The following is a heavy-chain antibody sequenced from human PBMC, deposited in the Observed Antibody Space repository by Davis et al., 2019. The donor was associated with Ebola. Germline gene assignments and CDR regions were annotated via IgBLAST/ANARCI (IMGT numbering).Heavy chain of an antibody. CDR1: GFTFSSYG. Sequence: GESLKISCAASGFTFSSYGMHWVRQAPGKGLEYVSAISSNGGSTYYANSVKGRFTISRDNSKNTLYLQMNSLRAEDTAVYYCAKVGYDFWSGSHWGQGTLVTVSS. D-gene: IGHD3-3*01. CDR2: ISSNGGST. CDR3: AKVGYDFWSGSH. V-gene: IGHV3-64*01. J-gene: IGHJ4*02.